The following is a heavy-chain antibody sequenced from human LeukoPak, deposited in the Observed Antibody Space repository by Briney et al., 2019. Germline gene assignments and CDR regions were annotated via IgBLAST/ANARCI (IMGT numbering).Heavy chain of an antibody. J-gene: IGHJ4*02. V-gene: IGHV1-2*02. Sequence: ASVKVSCKASGYTFTGYYVHWVRQAPGQGLEWVAWINPNTGGTNYAQKSQGRVTMTRDTSISTAYMELSRLRSDDTAVYYCARGGHVTMVRGGNDYWGQGTLVTVSS. D-gene: IGHD3-10*01. CDR1: GYTFTGYY. CDR3: ARGGHVTMVRGGNDY. CDR2: INPNTGGT.